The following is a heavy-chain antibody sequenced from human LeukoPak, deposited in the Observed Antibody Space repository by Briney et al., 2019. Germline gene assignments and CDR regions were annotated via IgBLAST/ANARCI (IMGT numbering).Heavy chain of an antibody. J-gene: IGHJ4*02. CDR2: ISSTGGTT. Sequence: PGGSLRLSCAASGFTFSDYGMSWVRQAPGKGLEWISSISSTGGTTYYADSVKGRFTISRDNSKNTLFLQMNSLRAEDTAVYYCARVYSSGWYQVSASDYWGQGTLVTVSS. V-gene: IGHV3-23*01. D-gene: IGHD6-19*01. CDR1: GFTFSDYG. CDR3: ARVYSSGWYQVSASDY.